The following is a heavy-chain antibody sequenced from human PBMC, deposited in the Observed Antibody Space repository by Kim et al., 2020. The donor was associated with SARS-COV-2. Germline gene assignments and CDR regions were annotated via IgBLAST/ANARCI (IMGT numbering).Heavy chain of an antibody. Sequence: SETLSLTCTVSGGSISSYYWSWIRQPPGKGLEWIGYIYYSGSTNYNPSLKSRVTISVDTSKNQFSLKLSSVTAADTAVYYCARGRNSGSATGAFDIWGQGTMVTVSS. CDR1: GGSISSYY. J-gene: IGHJ3*02. D-gene: IGHD1-26*01. CDR2: IYYSGST. V-gene: IGHV4-59*01. CDR3: ARGRNSGSATGAFDI.